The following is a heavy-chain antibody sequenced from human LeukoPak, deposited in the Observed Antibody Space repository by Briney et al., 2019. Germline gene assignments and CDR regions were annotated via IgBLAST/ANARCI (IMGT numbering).Heavy chain of an antibody. V-gene: IGHV3-53*01. CDR1: GFSVSSNY. CDR2: IYSGGFT. D-gene: IGHD3-22*01. Sequence: PGGSLRLSCAASGFSVSSNYMSWVRQAPGKGLEWLSVIYSGGFTHYADSVKGRFTISRDNSKNTLYLQMNSLRAEDTAVYYCARDLDEGSSGYYSGYWGQGTLVTVSS. J-gene: IGHJ4*02. CDR3: ARDLDEGSSGYYSGY.